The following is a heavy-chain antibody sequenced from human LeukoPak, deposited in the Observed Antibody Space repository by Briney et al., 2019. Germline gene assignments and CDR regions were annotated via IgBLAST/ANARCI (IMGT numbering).Heavy chain of an antibody. D-gene: IGHD3-22*01. CDR3: ARDYYDSSGYYRLFDY. CDR2: ISSSSSYI. CDR1: GFTFSSYG. Sequence: GGSLRLSCAASGFTFSSYGMNWVRQAPGKGLEWVSSISSSSSYIYYADSVKGRFTISRDNAKNSLYLQMNSLRAEDTAVYYCARDYYDSSGYYRLFDYWGQGTLVTVSS. V-gene: IGHV3-21*01. J-gene: IGHJ4*02.